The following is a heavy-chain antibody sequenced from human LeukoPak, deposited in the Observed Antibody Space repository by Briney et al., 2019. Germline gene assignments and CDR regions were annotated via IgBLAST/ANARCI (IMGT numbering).Heavy chain of an antibody. V-gene: IGHV1-69*01. J-gene: IGHJ5*02. Sequence: GSSVKVSCKASGGTFSSYAISWVRQAPGQGLEWMGGVIPIFGTANYAQKFQGRVTITADESTSTAYMELSSLRSEDTAVYYCARDATTVTPISTYNWFDPWGQGTLVTVSS. CDR1: GGTFSSYA. CDR2: VIPIFGTA. CDR3: ARDATTVTPISTYNWFDP. D-gene: IGHD4-17*01.